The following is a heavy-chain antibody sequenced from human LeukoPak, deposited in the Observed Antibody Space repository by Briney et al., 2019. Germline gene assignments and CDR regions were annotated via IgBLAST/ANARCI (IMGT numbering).Heavy chain of an antibody. J-gene: IGHJ6*04. CDR2: ISGGGGST. D-gene: IGHD3-10*02. CDR3: AELGITMIGGV. Sequence: GGSLRLSCTASGFTFSSSAMSWVRQAPGKGLEWLSTISGGGGSTYYADSVKGRFTISRDNAKNSLYLQMNSLRAEDTAVYYCAELGITMIGGVWGKGTTVTISS. V-gene: IGHV3-23*01. CDR1: GFTFSSSA.